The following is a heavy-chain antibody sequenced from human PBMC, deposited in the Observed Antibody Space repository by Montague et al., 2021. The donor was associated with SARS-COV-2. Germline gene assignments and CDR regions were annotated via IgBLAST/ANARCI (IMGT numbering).Heavy chain of an antibody. CDR1: GGSISSYY. J-gene: IGHJ4*02. D-gene: IGHD3-16*02. V-gene: IGHV4-59*01. Sequence: SETLSLTCTVSGGSISSYYWSWIRQPPGKGLEWIGYIYYSGSTXXXPSXXXRVTISVDTSKNQFSLKLSTVTAADTAVYYCARGRRITFGGVIGWFSTFDYWGQGTLVTVSS. CDR2: IYYSGST. CDR3: ARGRRITFGGVIGWFSTFDY.